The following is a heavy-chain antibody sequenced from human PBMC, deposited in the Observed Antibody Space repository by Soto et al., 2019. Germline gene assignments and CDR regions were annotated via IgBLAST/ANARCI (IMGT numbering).Heavy chain of an antibody. CDR1: GGSVSSGTSY. V-gene: IGHV4-61*01. CDR3: ARESVIVGLKYYDS. D-gene: IGHD2-21*01. Sequence: RSLTFTVSGGSVSSGTSYWSWIRQSPGKVLEWIGYIFYSGITNYNPSLKSRVTISVDTSKNQFSLRLSSVTAADTAVYYCARESVIVGLKYYDSWAQGPMVTVYS. J-gene: IGHJ4*02. CDR2: IFYSGIT.